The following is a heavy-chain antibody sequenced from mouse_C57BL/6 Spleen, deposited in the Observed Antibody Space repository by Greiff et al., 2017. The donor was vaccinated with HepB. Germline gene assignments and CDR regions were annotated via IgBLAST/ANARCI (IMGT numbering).Heavy chain of an antibody. CDR3: ARWGAAQATYYFDY. V-gene: IGHV1-80*01. CDR2: IYPGDGDT. D-gene: IGHD3-2*02. Sequence: VQVVESGAELVKPGASVKISCKASGYAFSSYWMNWVKQRPGKGLEWIGQIYPGDGDTNYNGKFKGKATLTADKSSSTAYMQLSSLTSEDSAVYFCARWGAAQATYYFDYWGQGTTLTVSS. J-gene: IGHJ2*01. CDR1: GYAFSSYW.